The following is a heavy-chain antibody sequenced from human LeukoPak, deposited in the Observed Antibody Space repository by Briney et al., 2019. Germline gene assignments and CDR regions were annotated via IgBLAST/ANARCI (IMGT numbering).Heavy chain of an antibody. CDR3: ARRRGTTGTPYYYYYMDV. CDR1: GGPISSYY. D-gene: IGHD1-1*01. CDR2: IYTSGST. Sequence: SETLSLTCAVSGGPISSYYWSWIRQPPGKGLEWIGYIYTSGSTNYNPSLKSRVTISVDTSKNQFSLKLSSVTAADTAVYYCARRRGTTGTPYYYYYMDVWGKGTTVTVSS. J-gene: IGHJ6*03. V-gene: IGHV4-4*09.